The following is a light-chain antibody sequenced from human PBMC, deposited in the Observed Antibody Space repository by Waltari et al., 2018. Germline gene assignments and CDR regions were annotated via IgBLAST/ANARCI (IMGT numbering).Light chain of an antibody. CDR2: AGT. CDR1: QDIRSY. CDR3: QQYYSYPRT. V-gene: IGKV1-8*01. Sequence: AIRMTQSPSSLSASTGDKITITCRASQDIRSYLGWYQQKPGKAPKLLVYAGTSLQTGVPSRFSASGSGTDFSLTISNLQSEDFAIYHCQQYYSYPRTFGQGTKVEVK. J-gene: IGKJ1*01.